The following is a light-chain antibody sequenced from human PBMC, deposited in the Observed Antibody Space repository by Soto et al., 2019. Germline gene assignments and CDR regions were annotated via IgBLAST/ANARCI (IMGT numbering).Light chain of an antibody. CDR3: QQRSNWPSLT. CDR1: QGISSY. CDR2: AAS. V-gene: IGKV1-8*01. J-gene: IGKJ4*01. Sequence: AIRMTQSPSSLSASTGDRVTITCQASQGISSYLAWYQQKPGKAPKLLIYAASTLQSGVPSRFSGSGSGTDFTLTISCLQSEDFATYYCQQRSNWPSLTFGGGTKVDIK.